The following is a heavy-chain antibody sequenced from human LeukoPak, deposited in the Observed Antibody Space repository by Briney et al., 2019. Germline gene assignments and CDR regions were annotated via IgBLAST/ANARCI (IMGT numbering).Heavy chain of an antibody. Sequence: PGGSLRLSCAASGFTFSSYEMNWVRQAPGKGLEWVSYISSSGSTIYYADSVKGRFTISRDNAKNSLYLQMNSLRAEDTAVYYFARTDLYYYDSSGYGWGQGTLVTVSS. CDR3: ARTDLYYYDSSGYG. J-gene: IGHJ4*02. CDR2: ISSSGSTI. D-gene: IGHD3-22*01. V-gene: IGHV3-48*03. CDR1: GFTFSSYE.